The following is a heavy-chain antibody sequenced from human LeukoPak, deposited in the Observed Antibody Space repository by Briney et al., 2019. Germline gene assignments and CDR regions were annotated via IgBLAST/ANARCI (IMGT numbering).Heavy chain of an antibody. D-gene: IGHD6-13*01. J-gene: IGHJ4*02. CDR3: ARDLSSSWYGYY. Sequence: PSETLSLTCTVSGGSISSSSYYWGWIRQPPGKGLEWIGSIYYSGSTYYNPSLKSRVTISVDTSKNQFSLKLSSVTAADTAVYYCARDLSSSWYGYYWGQGTLVTVSS. V-gene: IGHV4-39*02. CDR1: GGSISSSSYY. CDR2: IYYSGST.